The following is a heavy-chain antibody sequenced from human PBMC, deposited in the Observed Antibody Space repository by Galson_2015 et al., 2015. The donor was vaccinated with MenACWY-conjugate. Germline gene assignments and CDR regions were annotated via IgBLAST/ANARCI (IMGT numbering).Heavy chain of an antibody. J-gene: IGHJ3*02. V-gene: IGHV3-23*01. CDR3: ARYIHLVATVQAFDI. CDR2: ISGSGGRT. Sequence: SLRLSCAASGFTFSSYALSWVRQAPGKGLEWVSGISGSGGRTYFADSVKGRFTISRDNSENTLYLHMNSLSAEDTALYYCARYIHLVATVQAFDIWGQGTMVTVSS. D-gene: IGHD5-12*01. CDR1: GFTFSSYA.